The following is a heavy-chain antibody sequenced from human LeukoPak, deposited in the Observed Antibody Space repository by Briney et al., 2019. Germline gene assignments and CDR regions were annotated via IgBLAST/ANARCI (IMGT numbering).Heavy chain of an antibody. CDR2: INTDTGNP. D-gene: IGHD3-3*01. CDR1: GYIFTSYA. CDR3: ARCSLPSIFWSGYYTNGMDV. V-gene: IGHV7-4-1*02. Sequence: ASVKVSCKASGYIFTSYAMNWVRQAPGQGLEWMGWINTDTGNPTYAQGYTGRFVFSLDTSVRTAYLQISSLKAEDTAVYYCARCSLPSIFWSGYYTNGMDVWGQGTTVTVSS. J-gene: IGHJ6*02.